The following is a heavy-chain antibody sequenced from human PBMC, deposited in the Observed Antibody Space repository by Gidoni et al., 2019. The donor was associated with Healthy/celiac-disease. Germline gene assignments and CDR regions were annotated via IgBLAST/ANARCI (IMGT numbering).Heavy chain of an antibody. V-gene: IGHV4-31*03. CDR1: GGSISSGGYY. J-gene: IGHJ6*02. CDR2: IYYSGST. D-gene: IGHD4-17*01. Sequence: QVQLQESGPGLVKPSQTLSLTCTVSGGSISSGGYYWSWIRQHQGKGLEWIGYIYYSGSTYYNPSLKSRVTISVDTSKNQFSLKLSSVTAADTAVYYCARDRRIDYGGDYYYYGMDVWGQGTTVTVSS. CDR3: ARDRRIDYGGDYYYYGMDV.